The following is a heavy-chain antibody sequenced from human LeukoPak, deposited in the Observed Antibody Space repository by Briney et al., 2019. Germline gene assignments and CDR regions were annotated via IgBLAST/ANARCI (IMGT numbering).Heavy chain of an antibody. D-gene: IGHD1-26*01. Sequence: GASVKVSCKASGYTFTGYYMHWVRQAPGQGLEWMGWINPNSGGTNYAQKFQGRVTMTRDTSISTAYMELSRLRSDDTAVYYCARPQGIVGATGLLAFDIWGQGTMVTVSS. V-gene: IGHV1-2*02. CDR1: GYTFTGYY. J-gene: IGHJ3*02. CDR3: ARPQGIVGATGLLAFDI. CDR2: INPNSGGT.